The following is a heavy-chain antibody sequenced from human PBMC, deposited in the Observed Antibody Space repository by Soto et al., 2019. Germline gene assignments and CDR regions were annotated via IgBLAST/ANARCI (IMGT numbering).Heavy chain of an antibody. D-gene: IGHD6-19*01. CDR2: INHSGST. Sequence: PSETLSLTCAVYGGSFSGYYWSWIRQPPGKGLEWIGEINHSGSTNYNPSLKSRVTISVDTSKNQFSLKLSSVTAADTAVYYCARGPSAGYSSGWLRDYWGQGTLVTVSS. J-gene: IGHJ4*02. V-gene: IGHV4-34*01. CDR1: GGSFSGYY. CDR3: ARGPSAGYSSGWLRDY.